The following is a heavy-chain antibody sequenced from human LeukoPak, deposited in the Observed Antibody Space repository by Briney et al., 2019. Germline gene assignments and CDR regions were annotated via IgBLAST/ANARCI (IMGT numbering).Heavy chain of an antibody. Sequence: GGSLRLSCAASGLIVSSSYMSWVRQAPGKGLEWVSVIYSGGGTYHADSVRGRFTISRDNSKNMLYLQMNSLRAEDTAVYYCTRFRYTVYYFDYWGQGALVTVSS. V-gene: IGHV3-53*01. CDR1: GLIVSSSY. D-gene: IGHD4-17*01. CDR3: TRFRYTVYYFDY. CDR2: IYSGGGT. J-gene: IGHJ4*02.